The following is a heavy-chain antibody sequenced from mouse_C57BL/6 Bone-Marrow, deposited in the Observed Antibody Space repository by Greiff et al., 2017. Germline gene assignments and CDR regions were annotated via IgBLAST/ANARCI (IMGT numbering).Heavy chain of an antibody. CDR2: IYPGSGST. Sequence: VQLQQPGAELVKPGASVKMSCKASGYTFTSYWITWVKQRPGQGLEWIGDIYPGSGSTNYNEKFKSKATLTVDTSSSTAYMQLSSLTSEDSAVYYCSREDSHSNAMDYWGRGTSVTVSS. D-gene: IGHD3-3*01. V-gene: IGHV1-55*01. J-gene: IGHJ4*01. CDR3: SREDSHSNAMDY. CDR1: GYTFTSYW.